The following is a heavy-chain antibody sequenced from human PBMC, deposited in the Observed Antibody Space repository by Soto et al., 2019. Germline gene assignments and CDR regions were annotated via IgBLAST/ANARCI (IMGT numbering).Heavy chain of an antibody. V-gene: IGHV5-51*01. CDR2: IYPGDSDT. CDR3: ARELVMVRGYYYGMDV. CDR1: GYSFTSYW. Sequence: PGESLNISCKGSGYSFTSYWIGWVRQMPGKGLEWMGIIYPGDSDTRYSPSFQGQVTISADKSISTAYLQWSSLKASDTAMYYCARELVMVRGYYYGMDVWGQGTTVTVSS. J-gene: IGHJ6*02. D-gene: IGHD3-10*01.